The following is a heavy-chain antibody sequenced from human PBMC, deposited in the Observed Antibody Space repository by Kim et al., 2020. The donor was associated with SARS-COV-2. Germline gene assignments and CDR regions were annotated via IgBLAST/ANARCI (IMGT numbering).Heavy chain of an antibody. V-gene: IGHV7-4-1*02. CDR1: GYTFTSYA. CDR3: ASTTRLRNPYYFDY. CDR2: INTNTGNP. D-gene: IGHD4-17*01. J-gene: IGHJ4*02. Sequence: ASVKVSCKASGYTFTSYAMNWVRQAPGQGLEWMGWINTNTGNPTYAQGFTGRFVFSLDTSVSTAYLQISSLKAEDTAVYYCASTTRLRNPYYFDYWGQGTLVTVSS.